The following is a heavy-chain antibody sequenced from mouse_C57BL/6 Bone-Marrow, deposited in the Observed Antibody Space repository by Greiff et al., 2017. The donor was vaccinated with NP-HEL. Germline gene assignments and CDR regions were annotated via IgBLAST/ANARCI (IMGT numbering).Heavy chain of an antibody. J-gene: IGHJ2*01. Sequence: VQLQQPGAELVRPGSSVKLSCKASGYTFTSYWMDWVKQRPGQGLEWIGNIYPSDSETHYNQKFKDKATLTVDKSSSTAYMQLSSLTSEDSAVYYCAREEASTMITRYYFDYWGQGTTLTVSS. CDR3: AREEASTMITRYYFDY. CDR2: IYPSDSET. CDR1: GYTFTSYW. D-gene: IGHD2-4*01. V-gene: IGHV1-61*01.